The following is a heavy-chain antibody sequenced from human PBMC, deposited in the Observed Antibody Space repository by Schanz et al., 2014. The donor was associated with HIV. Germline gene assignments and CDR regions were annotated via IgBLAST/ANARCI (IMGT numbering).Heavy chain of an antibody. D-gene: IGHD2-15*01. CDR2: TNAQGTSI. V-gene: IGHV3-48*02. Sequence: EVQLVESGGGLVRPGESLKLSCAASGFTFNMYAMNWVRQAPGKGLEWIVYTNAQGTSIYYADSVKGRFTVSRDNARSSMDLQMNSLRDEDTALYYCALSRPSGYGGSWYFDLWGRGTLVAVSS. CDR1: GFTFNMYA. CDR3: ALSRPSGYGGSWYFDL. J-gene: IGHJ2*01.